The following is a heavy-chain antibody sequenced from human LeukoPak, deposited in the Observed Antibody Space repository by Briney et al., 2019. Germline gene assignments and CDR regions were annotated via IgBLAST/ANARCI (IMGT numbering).Heavy chain of an antibody. V-gene: IGHV3-66*01. CDR3: AKNFYGDYNVFFDY. D-gene: IGHD4-17*01. CDR1: GFTVSSNY. Sequence: PGGSLRLSCVASGFTVSSNYMNWVRQAPGKGLEWVSAIYSGGSTYYADSVKGRFTISRDSSKNTLYLQMNSLRAEDTAVYFCAKNFYGDYNVFFDYWGQGTLVTVSS. CDR2: IYSGGST. J-gene: IGHJ4*02.